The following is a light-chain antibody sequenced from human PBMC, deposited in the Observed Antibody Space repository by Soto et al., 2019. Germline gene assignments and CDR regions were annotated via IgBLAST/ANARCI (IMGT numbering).Light chain of an antibody. V-gene: IGKV1-5*01. CDR2: DAS. J-gene: IGKJ4*01. Sequence: DIQRTQSPSILSASVGDSVTITCRASQSVSRWLAWYQQKPGKAPKLLIYDASSLNSGVPSRFSGSQSGTEFTLTITSLLPDDFAPDFCQQYSSYSVPTFGGGTKVDI. CDR1: QSVSRW. CDR3: QQYSSYSVPT.